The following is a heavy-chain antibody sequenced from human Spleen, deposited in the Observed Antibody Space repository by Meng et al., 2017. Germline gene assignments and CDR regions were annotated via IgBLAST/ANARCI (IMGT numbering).Heavy chain of an antibody. CDR2: ISKSGGST. CDR1: GFTFSSYS. Sequence: GESLKISCAASGFTFSSYSMNWVRQAPGKGLDWVSTISKSGGSTYYADSVKGRFTISRDNSKNTLYLQMNSLSAGDTAVYYCVNEGDGDFSIDYWGQGTLVTVSS. J-gene: IGHJ4*02. D-gene: IGHD4-17*01. V-gene: IGHV3-23*01. CDR3: VNEGDGDFSIDY.